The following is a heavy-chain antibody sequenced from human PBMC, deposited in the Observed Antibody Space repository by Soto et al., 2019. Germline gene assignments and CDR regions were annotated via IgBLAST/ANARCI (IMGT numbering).Heavy chain of an antibody. Sequence: SETLSLTCSVSGYSVSSSDYYWAWIRQPPEKGLEWIGSMLYSGLTYYNPSLKSRVTLSVDTSKNQFSVRLNSVTASDTAVYYCAPLTVSLSGPYGIHVWGQGTTVTVSS. CDR3: APLTVSLSGPYGIHV. CDR2: MLYSGLT. D-gene: IGHD2-15*01. CDR1: GYSVSSSDYY. V-gene: IGHV4-39*01. J-gene: IGHJ6*02.